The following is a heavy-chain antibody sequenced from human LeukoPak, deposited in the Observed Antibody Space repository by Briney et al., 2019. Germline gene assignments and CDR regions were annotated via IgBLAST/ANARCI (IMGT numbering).Heavy chain of an antibody. V-gene: IGHV1-8*01. CDR1: GYTFTSYD. D-gene: IGHD5-12*01. Sequence: GASVKVSCKASGYTFTSYDINWVRQATGQGLEWMGWMNPNSGNTGYPQKFQGRVTMTRNTSISTAYMELSSLRSEDTAVYYCARALYSGYDNFDYWGQGTLVTVPS. J-gene: IGHJ4*02. CDR3: ARALYSGYDNFDY. CDR2: MNPNSGNT.